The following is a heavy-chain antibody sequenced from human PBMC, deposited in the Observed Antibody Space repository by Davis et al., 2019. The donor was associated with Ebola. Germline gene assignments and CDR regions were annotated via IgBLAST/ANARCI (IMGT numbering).Heavy chain of an antibody. V-gene: IGHV3-21*04. Sequence: PGGSLRLSCAASGFTFSSYSMNWVRQAPGKGLEWVSSISSSSSYIYYADSVQGRFTVSRDNAKNSLYLQMNSLRAEDTAIYYCVRFFFDLWGHGALVTVSA. CDR1: GFTFSSYS. CDR3: VRFFFDL. CDR2: ISSSSSYI. J-gene: IGHJ4*01.